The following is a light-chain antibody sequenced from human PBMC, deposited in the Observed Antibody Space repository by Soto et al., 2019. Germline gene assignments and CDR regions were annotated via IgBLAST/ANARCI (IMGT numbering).Light chain of an antibody. CDR1: RSYVGIYTY. CDR2: EVT. V-gene: IGLV2-14*01. Sequence: SVRTSPASVSRSAGQSLAISCPGSRSYVGIYTYVSWYQQHPGKVPKLIIYEVTNRPSGVSNRFSGSKSGNTASLTISGLQAEDEADYYCSSYTTSSTRVFGTGTKGTV. CDR3: SSYTTSSTRV. J-gene: IGLJ1*01.